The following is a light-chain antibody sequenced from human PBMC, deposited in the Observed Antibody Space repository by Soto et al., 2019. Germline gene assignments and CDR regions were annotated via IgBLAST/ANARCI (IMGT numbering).Light chain of an antibody. Sequence: QLVLTQPPSASGTPGQRVTISCSGTSSSIESNYVYWYQQLPGTAPRLLIYRNNQRPSGVPVRFSGSKSGTSASLAISALRSEDEADYYCTVWDDSLRGRLFGGGTKLTVL. CDR2: RNN. CDR3: TVWDDSLRGRL. J-gene: IGLJ2*01. CDR1: SSSIESNY. V-gene: IGLV1-47*01.